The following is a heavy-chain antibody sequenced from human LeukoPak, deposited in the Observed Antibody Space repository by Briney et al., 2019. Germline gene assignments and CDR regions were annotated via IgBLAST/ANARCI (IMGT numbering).Heavy chain of an antibody. CDR3: ARGHQGRYCSGGSCFIDY. V-gene: IGHV1-69*04. Sequence: ASVKVSCKASGGTFSSYAISWVRQAPGQGLEWMGRIIPILGIANYAQKFQGRVTITADKSTSTAYMELSSLRSEDTAVYYCARGHQGRYCSGGSCFIDYWGQGTLVTVSS. CDR2: IIPILGIA. D-gene: IGHD2-15*01. J-gene: IGHJ4*02. CDR1: GGTFSSYA.